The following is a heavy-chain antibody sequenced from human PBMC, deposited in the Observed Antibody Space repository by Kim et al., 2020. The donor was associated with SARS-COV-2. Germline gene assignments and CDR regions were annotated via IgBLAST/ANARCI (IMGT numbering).Heavy chain of an antibody. CDR2: INTNTGNP. Sequence: ASVKVSCKASGYTFTKYAMNWVRQAPREGLEWMGWINTNTGNPTYAQGFTGRFVFSLDTSVSTAYLQISSLKAEDTAVYYCARDGGYCSGGSCNGPNWFDPWGQGTLVTVSS. D-gene: IGHD2-15*01. CDR3: ARDGGYCSGGSCNGPNWFDP. CDR1: GYTFTKYA. J-gene: IGHJ5*02. V-gene: IGHV7-4-1*02.